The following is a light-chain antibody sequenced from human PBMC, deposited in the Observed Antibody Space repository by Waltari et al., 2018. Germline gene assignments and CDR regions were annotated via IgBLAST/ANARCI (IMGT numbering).Light chain of an antibody. CDR2: KNN. V-gene: IGLV1-47*01. J-gene: IGLJ3*02. CDR3: ATWDDSLSGV. Sequence: QSVLTPPPSASGSPGQTITISCSGSTSNIGGNDLYWYQHHPGTAPKLLIYKNNRRPSGVSERFSGSKSVTSASLAISGLRSEDEAYYYCATWDDSLSGVFGGGTKLTVL. CDR1: TSNIGGND.